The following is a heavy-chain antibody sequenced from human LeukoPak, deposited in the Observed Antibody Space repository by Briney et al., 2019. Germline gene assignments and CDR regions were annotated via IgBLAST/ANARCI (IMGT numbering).Heavy chain of an antibody. V-gene: IGHV3-66*02. CDR3: AREIAARLDY. D-gene: IGHD6-6*01. CDR2: IYSGGST. Sequence: PGGSLRLSCAASGFTVSSNYMSWVRQAPGKGLEWVSVIYSGGSTYYADSVKGRFTNSRDNSKNTLYLQMNSLRAEDTAVYYCAREIAARLDYWGQGTLVTVSS. J-gene: IGHJ4*02. CDR1: GFTVSSNY.